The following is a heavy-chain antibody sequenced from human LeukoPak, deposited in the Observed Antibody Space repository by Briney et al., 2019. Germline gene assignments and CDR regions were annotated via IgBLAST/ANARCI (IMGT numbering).Heavy chain of an antibody. CDR1: GYSFTSYN. D-gene: IGHD1-26*01. CDR2: INPSGGNT. CDR3: ASQRSSQWELYFDY. Sequence: ASVKVSCKTSGYSFTSYNLHWVRQAPGQRLEWMGIINPSGGNTNYAQKFQGRVTMTEDTSTDTAYMELSSLRSEDTAVYYCASQRSSQWELYFDYWGQGTLVTVSS. J-gene: IGHJ4*02. V-gene: IGHV1-46*01.